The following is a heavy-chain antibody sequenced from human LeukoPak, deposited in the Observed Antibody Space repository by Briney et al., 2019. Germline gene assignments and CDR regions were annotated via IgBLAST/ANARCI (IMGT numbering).Heavy chain of an antibody. D-gene: IGHD2-2*01. Sequence: SETLSLTCTVSGGSISSGDYYWSWIRQPPGKGLEWIGYIYYSGSTYYNPSLKSRVTISVDTSKNQFSLKLSSVTAADTAVYYRAREIVVVPAAASYYYYYGMDVWGQGTTVTVSS. J-gene: IGHJ6*02. CDR3: AREIVVVPAAASYYYYYGMDV. V-gene: IGHV4-30-4*01. CDR2: IYYSGST. CDR1: GGSISSGDYY.